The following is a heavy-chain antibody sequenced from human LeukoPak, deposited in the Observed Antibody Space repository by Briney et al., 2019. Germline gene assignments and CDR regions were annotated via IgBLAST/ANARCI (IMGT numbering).Heavy chain of an antibody. D-gene: IGHD2-21*01. CDR2: INYSGNT. J-gene: IGHJ4*02. CDR1: GDSISSGTYY. V-gene: IGHV4-31*03. CDR3: ARYCGGVSGYAFDY. Sequence: SATLSPTCTVSGDSISSGTYYWGWIRQHPGKGLVWIGHINYSGNTYYNPPPKSRVTISVDTSKNLFSAEVNSVAAADTAVYYCARYCGGVSGYAFDYWGQGTLATVSS.